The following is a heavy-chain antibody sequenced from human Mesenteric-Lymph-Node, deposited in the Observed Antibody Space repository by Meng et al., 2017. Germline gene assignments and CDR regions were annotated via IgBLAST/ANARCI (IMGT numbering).Heavy chain of an antibody. CDR2: ISSSGSTI. CDR3: ARNHYYDSSGNFDY. CDR1: GFTFSSYE. V-gene: IGHV3-48*03. D-gene: IGHD3-22*01. Sequence: GESLKISCAASGFTFSSYEMNWVRQAPGKGLEWVSYISSSGSTIYYADSVKGRFTISRDNAKNSLYLQMNSLRAEDTAVYYCARNHYYDSSGNFDYWGQGTLVTVSS. J-gene: IGHJ4*02.